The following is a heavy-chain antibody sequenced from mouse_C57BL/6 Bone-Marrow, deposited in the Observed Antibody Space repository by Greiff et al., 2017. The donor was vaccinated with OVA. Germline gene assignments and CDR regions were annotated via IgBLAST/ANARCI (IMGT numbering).Heavy chain of an antibody. J-gene: IGHJ4*01. CDR3: ARSFRWFRLYYYAMDY. D-gene: IGHD2-3*01. CDR2: INPYNGDT. CDR1: GYSFTGYF. Sequence: EVKLVESGPELVKPGDSVKISCKASGYSFTGYFMNWVMQSHGKSLEWIGRINPYNGDTFYNQKFKGKATLTVDKSSSTAHMELRSLTSEDSAVYYCARSFRWFRLYYYAMDYWGQGTSVTVSS. V-gene: IGHV1-20*01.